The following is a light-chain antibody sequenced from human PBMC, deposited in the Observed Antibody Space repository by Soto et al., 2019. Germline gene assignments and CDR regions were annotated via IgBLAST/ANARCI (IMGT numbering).Light chain of an antibody. J-gene: IGKJ2*01. Sequence: DIQMTQSPSTLSASVGDRVTITCRASQSINSWLAWYQQKPGKAPKLLIYDASTLESGVPSNFSGSGSGTEFTLTISGPQPDDFATYYCQQYNNYPFTFGQGTKLEIK. V-gene: IGKV1-5*01. CDR2: DAS. CDR3: QQYNNYPFT. CDR1: QSINSW.